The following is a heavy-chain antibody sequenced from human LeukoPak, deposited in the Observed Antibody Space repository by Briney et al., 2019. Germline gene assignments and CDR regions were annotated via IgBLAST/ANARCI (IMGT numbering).Heavy chain of an antibody. J-gene: IGHJ4*02. CDR1: GFTFSSYT. CDR3: ARAPAQWTGSALFLHFDY. V-gene: IGHV3-21*01. D-gene: IGHD6-19*01. Sequence: GGSLRLSCAASGFTFSSYTMNWVRQAPGKGLEWVSAISSSSSCIYYADSVKGRFTISRENAKNSLSLQMNSLRVEDTAVYYCARAPAQWTGSALFLHFDYWGQGTLVTVSS. CDR2: ISSSSSCI.